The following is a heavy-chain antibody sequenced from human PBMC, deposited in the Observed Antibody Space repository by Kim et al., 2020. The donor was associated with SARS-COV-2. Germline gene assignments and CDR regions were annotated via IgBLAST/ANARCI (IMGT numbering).Heavy chain of an antibody. CDR3: ARGAYYYDSSGYYYDY. J-gene: IGHJ4*02. V-gene: IGHV4-4*02. Sequence: SETLSLTCAVSGGSISSSNWWSWVRQPPGKGLEWIGEIYHSGSTNYNPSLKSRVTISVEKSKNQFSLKLSSVTAADTAVYYCARGAYYYDSSGYYYDYWGQGTLVTVSS. CDR2: IYHSGST. CDR1: GGSISSSNW. D-gene: IGHD3-22*01.